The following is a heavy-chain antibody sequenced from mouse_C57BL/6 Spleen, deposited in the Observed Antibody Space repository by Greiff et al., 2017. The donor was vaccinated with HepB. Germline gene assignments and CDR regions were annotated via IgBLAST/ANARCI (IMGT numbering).Heavy chain of an antibody. V-gene: IGHV1-18*01. CDR1: GYTFTDYN. Sequence: VQLQQSGPELVKPGASVKIPCKASGYTFTDYNMDWVKQSHGKSLEWIGDINPNNGGTIYNQKFKGKATLTVDKSSSTAYMELRSLTSEDTAVYYCARSHYYGSRTGGFDYWGQGTTLTVSS. CDR2: INPNNGGT. CDR3: ARSHYYGSRTGGFDY. D-gene: IGHD1-1*01. J-gene: IGHJ2*01.